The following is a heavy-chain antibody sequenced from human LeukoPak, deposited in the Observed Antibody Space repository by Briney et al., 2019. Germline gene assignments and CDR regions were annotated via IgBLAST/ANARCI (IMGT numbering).Heavy chain of an antibody. CDR1: GGSISGSY. V-gene: IGHV4-59*01. Sequence: PSETLSLTCTVSGGSISGSYWSWIRQPLGKGLEWIGHISYSGSTNYNPSLKSRVTISVDTSKNQFFLKLSSVTAADTAVYYCARAVHYSGSGTYYTIFDYWGQGTVVTVSS. CDR2: ISYSGST. J-gene: IGHJ4*02. D-gene: IGHD3-10*01. CDR3: ARAVHYSGSGTYYTIFDY.